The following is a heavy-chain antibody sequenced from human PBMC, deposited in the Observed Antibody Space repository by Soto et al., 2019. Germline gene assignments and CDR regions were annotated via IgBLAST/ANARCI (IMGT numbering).Heavy chain of an antibody. V-gene: IGHV4-34*01. J-gene: IGHJ5*02. Sequence: SETLSLTCAVYGGSFSGYYWSWIRQPPGKGLEWIGEINHSGSTNYNPSLKSRVTISVDTSKNQFSLKLSSVTAADTAVYYCERGYQMTLSRRNWFDTWGQGTLVTVSS. CDR1: GGSFSGYY. CDR2: INHSGST. CDR3: ERGYQMTLSRRNWFDT. D-gene: IGHD2-2*01.